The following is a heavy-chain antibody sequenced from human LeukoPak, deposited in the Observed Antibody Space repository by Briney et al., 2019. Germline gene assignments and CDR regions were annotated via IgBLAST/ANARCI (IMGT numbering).Heavy chain of an antibody. CDR3: ARVDDYGGNPGWGLFDY. CDR1: GYTFTSYG. J-gene: IGHJ4*02. Sequence: ASVKVSCKASGYTFTSYGISWVRQAPGQGLEWMGWISAYNGNTNYAQKLQGRVTMTTDTSTSTAYMELRSLRSDDTAVYYCARVDDYGGNPGWGLFDYWGQGTLVTVSS. V-gene: IGHV1-18*01. CDR2: ISAYNGNT. D-gene: IGHD4-23*01.